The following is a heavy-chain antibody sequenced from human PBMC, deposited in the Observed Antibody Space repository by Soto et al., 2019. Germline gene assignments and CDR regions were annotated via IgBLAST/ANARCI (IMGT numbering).Heavy chain of an antibody. CDR1: GFTFSNYA. CDR2: ISGSGGST. D-gene: IGHD4-17*01. CDR3: AKYGPYGDYYYYMDV. V-gene: IGHV3-23*01. J-gene: IGHJ6*03. Sequence: EVQLLESGGGLVQPGGSLRLSCAASGFTFSNYAMSWVRQAPGKGLEWVSTISGSGGSTYYADSVKGRFSISRDKSKNTVYLQMNSLRAEDTAVYYCAKYGPYGDYYYYMDVWGKGTTVTVSS.